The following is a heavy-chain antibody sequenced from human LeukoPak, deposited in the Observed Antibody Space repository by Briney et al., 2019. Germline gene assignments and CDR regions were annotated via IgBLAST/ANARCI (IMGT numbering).Heavy chain of an antibody. D-gene: IGHD3-22*01. CDR1: GYTFTSYD. Sequence: VASVSVSCKASGYTFTSYDINWVRQAPGQGLEWMGWMNPNSGNTGYAQKFQGRVTMTRNTSISTAYMELSSLRSEDTAVYYCARLPKTYYYDSSGYYYWGQGTLVTVSS. V-gene: IGHV1-8*01. CDR2: MNPNSGNT. CDR3: ARLPKTYYYDSSGYYY. J-gene: IGHJ4*02.